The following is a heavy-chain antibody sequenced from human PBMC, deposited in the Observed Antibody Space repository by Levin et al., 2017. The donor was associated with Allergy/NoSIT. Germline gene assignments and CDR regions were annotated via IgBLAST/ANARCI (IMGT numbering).Heavy chain of an antibody. D-gene: IGHD3-10*01. CDR1: GGSISSSSYY. Sequence: SETLSLTCTVSGGSISSSSYYWGWIRQPPGKGLEWIGSIYYSGSTYYNPSLKSRVTISVDTSKNQFSLKLSSVTAADTAVYYCARLNLPRGVAFDIWGQGTMVTVSS. CDR3: ARLNLPRGVAFDI. CDR2: IYYSGST. V-gene: IGHV4-39*01. J-gene: IGHJ3*02.